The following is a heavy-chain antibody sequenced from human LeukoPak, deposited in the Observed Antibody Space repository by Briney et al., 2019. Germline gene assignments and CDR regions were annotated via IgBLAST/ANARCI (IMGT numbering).Heavy chain of an antibody. D-gene: IGHD5-18*01. CDR3: ARDRWAQLWLLDY. V-gene: IGHV3-21*01. Sequence: GGSLRLSCAASGFTFSSYSMNWVRQAPGKGLEWVSSISSSSSYIYYADSVKGRFTISRDNAKNSLYLQMNSLRAEDTAVYYCARDRWAQLWLLDYWGQGTLVTVSS. CDR2: ISSSSSYI. J-gene: IGHJ4*02. CDR1: GFTFSSYS.